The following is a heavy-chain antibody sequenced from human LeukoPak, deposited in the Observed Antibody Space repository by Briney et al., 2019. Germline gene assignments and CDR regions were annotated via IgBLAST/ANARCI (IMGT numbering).Heavy chain of an antibody. CDR1: GFTFDDYG. J-gene: IGHJ4*02. CDR2: IHWNGGST. V-gene: IGHV3-20*04. Sequence: PGRSLRLFCAASGFTFDDYGMSWGRQAPRKGLEWGSGIHWNGGSTGYGDSVKGRFTISRDNAKNSLYLQMNSLRAEDTALYYCAREMRLGELSLWGQGTLVTVSS. D-gene: IGHD3-16*02. CDR3: AREMRLGELSL.